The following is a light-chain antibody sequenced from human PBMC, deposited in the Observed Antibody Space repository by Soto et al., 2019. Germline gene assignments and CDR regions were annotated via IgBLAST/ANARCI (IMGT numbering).Light chain of an antibody. CDR1: QSISSY. CDR3: QQSYRTPRT. CDR2: AAS. J-gene: IGKJ4*01. V-gene: IGKV1-39*01. Sequence: DIQMTQSPSSLSASVGDRVTITCRASQSISSYLNWYQQKVGKAPKLLIYAASSLQSGVPSRFSGSESGTDSTLTISSLQPEDFATYYCQQSYRTPRTFGGGTKVEIK.